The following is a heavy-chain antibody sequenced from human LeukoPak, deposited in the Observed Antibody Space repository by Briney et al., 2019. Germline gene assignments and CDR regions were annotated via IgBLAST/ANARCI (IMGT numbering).Heavy chain of an antibody. CDR3: AKRRYHSSGYFDY. CDR1: GLTFSGYS. Sequence: GGSLRLSCAASGLTFSGYSMSWVRQAPGKGLEWVSAITGSGSATDYADSVKGRFTISRGNSENTLYLQMNSLRAEDTAVYYCAKRRYHSSGYFDYWGQGTLVTVSS. D-gene: IGHD3-22*01. V-gene: IGHV3-23*01. J-gene: IGHJ4*02. CDR2: ITGSGSAT.